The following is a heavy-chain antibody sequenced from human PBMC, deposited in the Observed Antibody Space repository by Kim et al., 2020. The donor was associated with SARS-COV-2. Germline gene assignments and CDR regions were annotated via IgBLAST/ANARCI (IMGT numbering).Heavy chain of an antibody. V-gene: IGHV4-39*01. Sequence: SETLSLLCTVSGGSIRTGGHYWDWIRQSPGKDLEWIGSVFYNGNSYSSPSLKSRVTISVDTSKNQFSLKLRSVTAADTAVYYCAACTSGYHVDSWGQGTLVTVS. J-gene: IGHJ4*02. CDR3: AACTSGYHVDS. D-gene: IGHD3-3*01. CDR1: GGSIRTGGHY. CDR2: VFYNGNS.